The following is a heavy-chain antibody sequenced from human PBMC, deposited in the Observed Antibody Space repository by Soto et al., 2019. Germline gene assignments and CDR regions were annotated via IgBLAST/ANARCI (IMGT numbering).Heavy chain of an antibody. CDR1: GGSITSYY. D-gene: IGHD7-27*01. J-gene: IGHJ5*02. Sequence: SETLSLTCTVSGGSITSYYWMWIRQPPRKGLEWIGYIYYSGSTNYNPSLKSRVTMSVDASKNQFSLKVSSVTAADTAVYYCAREAPGAGRLDPWGQGTLVTVSS. V-gene: IGHV4-59*01. CDR2: IYYSGST. CDR3: AREAPGAGRLDP.